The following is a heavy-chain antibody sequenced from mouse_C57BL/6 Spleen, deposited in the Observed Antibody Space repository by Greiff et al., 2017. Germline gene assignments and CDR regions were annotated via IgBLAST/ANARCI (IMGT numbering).Heavy chain of an antibody. CDR3: ARSKGDY. V-gene: IGHV1-19*01. CDR2: INPYNGGT. J-gene: IGHJ2*01. CDR1: GYTFTDYY. Sequence: EVQGVESGPVLVKPGASVKMSCKASGYTFTDYYMNWVKQSHGKSLEWIGVINPYNGGTSYNQKFKGKATLTVDKSSSTAYMELNSLTSEDSAVYYCARSKGDYWGQGTTLTVSS.